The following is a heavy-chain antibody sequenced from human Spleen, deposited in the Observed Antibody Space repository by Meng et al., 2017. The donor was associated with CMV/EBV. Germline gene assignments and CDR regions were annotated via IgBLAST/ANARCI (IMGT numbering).Heavy chain of an antibody. Sequence: GESLKISCAASGFTFYDAWMSWVRQAPGKGLEWIGRIRRNVEGGRTEYAAPMKGRFTISRHDQKNTVYLQMNNLKTEDTAVYYCNTDRPYCSGSTCYPFDNWGQGTLVTVSS. CDR2: IRRNVEGGRT. CDR3: NTDRPYCSGSTCYPFDN. CDR1: GFTFYDAW. D-gene: IGHD2-15*01. V-gene: IGHV3-15*05. J-gene: IGHJ4*02.